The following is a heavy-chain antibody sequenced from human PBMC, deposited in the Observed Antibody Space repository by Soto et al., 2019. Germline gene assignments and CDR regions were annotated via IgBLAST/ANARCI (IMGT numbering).Heavy chain of an antibody. CDR1: GFTFSSYS. D-gene: IGHD5-12*01. CDR3: ARDNVEMATITFDY. V-gene: IGHV3-21*01. CDR2: ISSSSSYI. Sequence: GGSLRLSCAASGFTFSSYSMNWVRQAPGKGLEWVSSISSSSSYIYYADSVKGRFTISRDNAKSSLYLQMNSLRAEDTAVYYCARDNVEMATITFDYWGQGTLVTVSS. J-gene: IGHJ4*02.